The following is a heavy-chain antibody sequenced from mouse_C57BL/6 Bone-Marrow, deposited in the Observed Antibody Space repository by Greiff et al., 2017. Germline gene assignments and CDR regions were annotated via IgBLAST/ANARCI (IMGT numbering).Heavy chain of an antibody. CDR3: TTDYGSSWDYFDY. Sequence: EVQLQQSGAELVRPGASVKLSCTASGFNIKDDYMHWVKQRPEQGLEWIGWIVPENGDTAYASKFQGKATITADTSSNTAYLQLSSLTSEDTAVYYCTTDYGSSWDYFDYWGQGTTLTVSS. J-gene: IGHJ2*01. D-gene: IGHD1-1*01. CDR1: GFNIKDDY. V-gene: IGHV14-4*01. CDR2: IVPENGDT.